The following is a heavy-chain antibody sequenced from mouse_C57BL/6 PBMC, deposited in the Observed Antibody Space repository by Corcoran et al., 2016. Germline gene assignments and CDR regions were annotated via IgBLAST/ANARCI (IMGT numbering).Heavy chain of an antibody. J-gene: IGHJ2*01. CDR3: ARSGYRAYCDY. V-gene: IGHV1-19*01. CDR1: GYTFTDYY. D-gene: IGHD3-1*01. Sequence: EVQLQQSGPVLVKPGASVKMSCKASGYTFTDYYMNWVKQSHGKSLEWIGVINPYNGGTSYNQKFKGTATLTVDKSSSTAYMELNSLTSEYSAVYYCARSGYRAYCDYWGQGTTLTVSS. CDR2: INPYNGGT.